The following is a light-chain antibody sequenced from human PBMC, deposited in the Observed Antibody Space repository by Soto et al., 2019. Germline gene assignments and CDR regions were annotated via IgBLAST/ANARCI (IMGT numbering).Light chain of an antibody. Sequence: DIPMSQSPAILSASVGDRVTITCRASQSIRSWLAWYQQKPGKAPKLLIYDAYSLESGVPSRFSGRRSGTEFTLTIAGLQPEDFATYYCQQYESYSPLTFGGGTKVDVK. J-gene: IGKJ4*01. V-gene: IGKV1-5*01. CDR3: QQYESYSPLT. CDR2: DAY. CDR1: QSIRSW.